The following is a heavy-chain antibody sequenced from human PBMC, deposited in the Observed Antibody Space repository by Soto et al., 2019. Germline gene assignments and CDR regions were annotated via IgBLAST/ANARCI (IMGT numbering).Heavy chain of an antibody. J-gene: IGHJ4*02. CDR2: TYYRSKWYN. Sequence: TLSLTCAISGDSVSSNSAAWNWIRQSPSRGLEWLGRTYYRSKWYNDYAVSVKSRITINPDTSKNQFSLQLNSVTPEDTAVYYCARDPHQYSIGWYYFDYWGQGTLVTVSS. CDR3: ARDPHQYSIGWYYFDY. D-gene: IGHD6-19*01. CDR1: GDSVSSNSAA. V-gene: IGHV6-1*01.